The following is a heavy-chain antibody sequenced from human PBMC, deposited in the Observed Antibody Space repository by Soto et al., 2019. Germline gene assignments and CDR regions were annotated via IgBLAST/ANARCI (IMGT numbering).Heavy chain of an antibody. CDR1: GYTFTSYY. Sequence: QVQLVQSGAEVKKPGASVKVSCKASGYTFTSYYMHWVRQAPGQGLEWMGIINPSGGSTSYAQKFQGRVTMTRDTSTSTVYMELSSLRSADTAVYYCARVRDYYDSSGGDYFDYWGQGTLVTVSS. V-gene: IGHV1-46*01. J-gene: IGHJ4*02. D-gene: IGHD3-22*01. CDR2: INPSGGST. CDR3: ARVRDYYDSSGGDYFDY.